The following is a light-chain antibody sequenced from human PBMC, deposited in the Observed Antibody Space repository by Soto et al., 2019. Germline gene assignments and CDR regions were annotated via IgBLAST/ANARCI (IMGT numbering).Light chain of an antibody. CDR1: QSVASTY. CDR2: GAS. J-gene: IGKJ3*01. CDR3: QQYGNSPTFT. V-gene: IGKV3-20*01. Sequence: DIVLTQSPGTLSLSPGERAILSCRASQSVASTYLAWYQQKPGQAPRLLIYGASSRATGIPDRFSGSGSGTDFTLTISRLEPEDFAVYYCQQYGNSPTFTFGPGTKVDIK.